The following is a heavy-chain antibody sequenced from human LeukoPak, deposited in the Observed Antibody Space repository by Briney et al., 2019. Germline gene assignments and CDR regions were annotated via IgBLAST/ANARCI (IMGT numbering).Heavy chain of an antibody. Sequence: SETLSLTCTVSGYSISSGYYWGWIRQPPGKGLEWIGSIYHSGSTYYNPSLKSRVTISVDTSKNQFSLKLSSVTAADTAVYYCARSSYWTKIHDYWGQGTLVTVSS. CDR2: IYHSGST. CDR1: GYSISSGYY. D-gene: IGHD2-8*02. J-gene: IGHJ4*02. V-gene: IGHV4-38-2*02. CDR3: ARSSYWTKIHDY.